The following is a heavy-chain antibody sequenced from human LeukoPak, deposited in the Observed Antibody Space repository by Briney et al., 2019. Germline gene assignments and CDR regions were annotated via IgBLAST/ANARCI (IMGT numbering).Heavy chain of an antibody. V-gene: IGHV4-39*07. CDR1: GGSISSSSYY. CDR3: ARGLDYYDSSGYHYHYYYYMDV. Sequence: PSETLSLTCTVSGGSISSSSYYWGWIRQPPGKGLEWIGNIYYSGSTYYNPSLKSRVTISVDTSKNQFSLKLSSVTAADTAVYYCARGLDYYDSSGYHYHYYYYMDVWGKGTTVTVSS. J-gene: IGHJ6*03. CDR2: IYYSGST. D-gene: IGHD3-22*01.